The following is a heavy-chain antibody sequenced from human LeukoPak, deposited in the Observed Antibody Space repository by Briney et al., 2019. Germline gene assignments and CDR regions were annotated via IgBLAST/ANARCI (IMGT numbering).Heavy chain of an antibody. V-gene: IGHV4-34*01. Sequence: SENLSLTCAVYGGSFCGYYWSWMRQPPGKGLEWIGEINHSGGTNYNPSLKSRVTISVDTSKNQFSLKLSSVTAADTAVYYCARGAVNITIFGVVIIPEYYFDYWGQGTLVTVSS. CDR2: INHSGGT. CDR1: GGSFCGYY. CDR3: ARGAVNITIFGVVIIPEYYFDY. D-gene: IGHD3-3*01. J-gene: IGHJ4*02.